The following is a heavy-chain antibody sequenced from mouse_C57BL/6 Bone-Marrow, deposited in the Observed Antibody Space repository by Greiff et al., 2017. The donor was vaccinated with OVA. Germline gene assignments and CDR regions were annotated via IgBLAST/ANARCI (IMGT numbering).Heavy chain of an antibody. CDR3: ARWDYYGSGSYFDY. Sequence: VQLQQPGAELVMPGASVKLSCKASGYTFTSYWMHWVKQRPGKGLEWIGEIDPSDSYNNYNQKLKGKSTLTVDKSSRTAYMQLSSLTSEDSAVYYCARWDYYGSGSYFDYWGQGTTLTVSS. J-gene: IGHJ2*01. V-gene: IGHV1-69*01. CDR1: GYTFTSYW. CDR2: IDPSDSYN. D-gene: IGHD1-1*01.